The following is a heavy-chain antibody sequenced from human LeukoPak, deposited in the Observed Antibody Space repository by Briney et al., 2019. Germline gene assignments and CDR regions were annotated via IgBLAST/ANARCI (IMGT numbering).Heavy chain of an antibody. J-gene: IGHJ4*02. CDR2: ISGSGGST. CDR1: GFTFSSYE. V-gene: IGHV3-23*01. CDR3: ARGYSSSWLGYFDY. Sequence: PGGSLRLSCAASGFTFSSYEMNWVRQAPGKGLEWVSAISGSGGSTYYADSVKGRFTISRDNSKNTVYLQMNSLGAEDTAFYYCARGYSSSWLGYFDYWGQGTLVTVSS. D-gene: IGHD6-13*01.